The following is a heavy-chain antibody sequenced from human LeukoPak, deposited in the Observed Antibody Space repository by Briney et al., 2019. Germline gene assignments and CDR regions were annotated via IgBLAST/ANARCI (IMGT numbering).Heavy chain of an antibody. Sequence: GGSLRPSCAASGFTFSSYAMSWVRQAPGKGLGWVGRIKSKTDGGTTDYAAPVKGRFTISRDDSKNTLYLQMNSLKTEDTAVYYCTTVSPYDFWSGYYSRGFRFDPWGQGTLVTVSS. V-gene: IGHV3-15*01. CDR1: GFTFSSYA. CDR3: TTVSPYDFWSGYYSRGFRFDP. D-gene: IGHD3-3*01. CDR2: IKSKTDGGTT. J-gene: IGHJ5*02.